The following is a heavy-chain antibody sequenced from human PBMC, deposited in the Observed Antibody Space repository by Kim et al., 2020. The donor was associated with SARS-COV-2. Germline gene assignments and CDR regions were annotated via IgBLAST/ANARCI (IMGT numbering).Heavy chain of an antibody. CDR3: ARGSYDSSGYNTWFDP. D-gene: IGHD3-22*01. V-gene: IGHV4-59*09. J-gene: IGHJ5*02. Sequence: SLKSRVTISVDTSKNQFSLKLSAVTAADTAVYYCARGSYDSSGYNTWFDPWCQGTLVTVSS.